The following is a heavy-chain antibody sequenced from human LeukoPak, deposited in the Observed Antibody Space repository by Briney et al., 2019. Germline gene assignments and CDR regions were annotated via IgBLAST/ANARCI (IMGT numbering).Heavy chain of an antibody. V-gene: IGHV4-4*07. CDR3: ARDGPLAGWNYFDY. CDR1: GGSISSYY. D-gene: IGHD1-1*01. CDR2: FYISGDT. Sequence: SETLSLTCTVSGGSISSYYWSWIRQPPGKGLEWIGRFYISGDTNYNPSLNSRVTMSIDTSRNQFSLRLTSVTAADTAIYYCARDGPLAGWNYFDYWGQGVLVTVSS. J-gene: IGHJ4*02.